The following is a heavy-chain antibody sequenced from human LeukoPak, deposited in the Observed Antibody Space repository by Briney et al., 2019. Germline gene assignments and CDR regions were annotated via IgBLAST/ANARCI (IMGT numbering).Heavy chain of an antibody. V-gene: IGHV4-4*02. D-gene: IGHD2-2*01. CDR3: ARARYQLPAYYGMDV. Sequence: SGTLSLTCAVSGGSISSNNWWGWVRQPPGKGLEWIGEIYHSGSTNYNPSLKSRVTISVDKSKNQFSLKLSSVTAADTAVYYCARARYQLPAYYGMDVWGQGTTVTVSS. J-gene: IGHJ6*02. CDR2: IYHSGST. CDR1: GGSISSNNW.